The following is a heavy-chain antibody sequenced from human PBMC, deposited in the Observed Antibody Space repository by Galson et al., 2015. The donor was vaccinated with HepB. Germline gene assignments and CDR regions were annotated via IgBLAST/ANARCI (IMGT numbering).Heavy chain of an antibody. CDR2: INPDGSEE. Sequence: SLRLSCAGSEFTFSSYWMNWVRQAPGKGLEWVAHINPDGSEEYYAASLKGRFTLTRDNAKNSFYLQMDSLRAEDTAVYYCARRISLVRGIMTRPDYYYGMDVWGQGTTVTVAS. V-gene: IGHV3-7*03. J-gene: IGHJ6*02. CDR3: ARRISLVRGIMTRPDYYYGMDV. CDR1: EFTFSSYW. D-gene: IGHD3-10*01.